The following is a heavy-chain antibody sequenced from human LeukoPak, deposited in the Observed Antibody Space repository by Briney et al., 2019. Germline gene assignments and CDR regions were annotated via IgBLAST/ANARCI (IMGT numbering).Heavy chain of an antibody. J-gene: IGHJ5*02. CDR1: GFTFSSYG. Sequence: DPGGSLRLSCAASGFTFSSYGMHWVRQAPGKGLEWVAVISYDGSNKYYADSVKGRFTISRDNSKNTLYLQMNSLRAEDTAVYYCAKDRYSSSWYRQGWYWFDPWGQGTLVTVSS. V-gene: IGHV3-30*18. CDR2: ISYDGSNK. CDR3: AKDRYSSSWYRQGWYWFDP. D-gene: IGHD6-13*01.